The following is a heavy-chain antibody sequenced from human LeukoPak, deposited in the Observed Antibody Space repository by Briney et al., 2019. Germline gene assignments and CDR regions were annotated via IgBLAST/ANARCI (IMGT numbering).Heavy chain of an antibody. CDR3: ARRRAGLRRDLWFDP. Sequence: PSETLSLTCAVYGGSFSGYYWSCIRQPPGKGLEWIGEINHSGSTNYNPSLKSRVTISVDTSENQFSLKLSSVTAADTAVYYCARRRAGLRRDLWFDPWGQGTLVTVSS. D-gene: IGHD2-15*01. J-gene: IGHJ5*02. CDR2: INHSGST. V-gene: IGHV4-34*01. CDR1: GGSFSGYY.